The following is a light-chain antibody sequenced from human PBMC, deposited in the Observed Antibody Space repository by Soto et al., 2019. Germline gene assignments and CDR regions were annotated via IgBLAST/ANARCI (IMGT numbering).Light chain of an antibody. CDR3: SSYTSSSAYV. CDR1: SSDVGGYNY. J-gene: IGLJ1*01. Sequence: QSALTQPASVSGSPGQSITISCTGTSSDVGGYNYVSWYQQHPGKAPKLMIYDVSNRPSGVSNRFSGSKSGNTVSLTFSGLQAEDEADYYCSSYTSSSAYVFGTGTKVTVL. CDR2: DVS. V-gene: IGLV2-14*01.